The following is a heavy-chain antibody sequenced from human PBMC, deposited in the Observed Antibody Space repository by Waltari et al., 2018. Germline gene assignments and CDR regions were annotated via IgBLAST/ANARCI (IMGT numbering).Heavy chain of an antibody. Sequence: QVQLQESGPGLVKPSETLSLTCTVSGGSISSYYWSWIRQPPGKGLEWIGYIYYSGSTNYNPSLKSRVTISVDTSKNQFSLKLSSVTAADTAVYYCARIWSGSSGVDYWGQGTLVTVSS. D-gene: IGHD1-26*01. V-gene: IGHV4-59*01. CDR2: IYYSGST. CDR1: GGSISSYY. J-gene: IGHJ4*02. CDR3: ARIWSGSSGVDY.